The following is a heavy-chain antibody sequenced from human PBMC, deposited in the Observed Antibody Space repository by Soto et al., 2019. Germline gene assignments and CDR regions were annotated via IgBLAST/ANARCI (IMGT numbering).Heavy chain of an antibody. Sequence: ASVKVCCKASGYIFINYYMHWVRQAPGQGLEWMAKINPSGGSTNYAQKFQGRITITRDRSTSTVFMDLSGLRSQDTAVYFCARGNNYFSGTYAKIDYWGHGTLVTVSS. CDR3: ARGNNYFSGTYAKIDY. J-gene: IGHJ4*01. CDR2: INPSGGST. D-gene: IGHD3-10*01. CDR1: GYIFINYY. V-gene: IGHV1-46*01.